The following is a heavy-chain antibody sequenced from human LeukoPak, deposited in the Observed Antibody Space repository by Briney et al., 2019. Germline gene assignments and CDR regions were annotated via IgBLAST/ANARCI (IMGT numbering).Heavy chain of an antibody. Sequence: GASVKVSCKASGYTFTGYYMHWVRQAPGQGLEWVGRINPNSGGTNYAQKFQGGVTMTRDTSISTAYMELSRLRSDDTAVYYCARDTEYYDFWSGYLNAAYDYWGQGTLVTVSS. D-gene: IGHD3-3*01. J-gene: IGHJ4*02. V-gene: IGHV1-2*06. CDR3: ARDTEYYDFWSGYLNAAYDY. CDR1: GYTFTGYY. CDR2: INPNSGGT.